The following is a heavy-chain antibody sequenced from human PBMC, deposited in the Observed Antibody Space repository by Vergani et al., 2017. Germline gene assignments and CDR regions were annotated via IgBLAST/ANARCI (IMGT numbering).Heavy chain of an antibody. CDR1: GFTFSSYG. CDR3: ARDRSSGYHDDAFDI. J-gene: IGHJ3*02. CDR2: IWYDGSNK. D-gene: IGHD3-22*01. V-gene: IGHV3-33*01. Sequence: QVQLVESGGGVVQPGRSLRLSCAASGFTFSSYGMHWVRQAPGKGLEWVAVIWYDGSNKYYADSVKGRFTISRDNSKNTLYLQMNSLRAEDTAVYYCARDRSSGYHDDAFDIWGQGTMVTVSS.